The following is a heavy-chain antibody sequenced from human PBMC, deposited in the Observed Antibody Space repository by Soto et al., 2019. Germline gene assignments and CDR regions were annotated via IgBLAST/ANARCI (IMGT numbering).Heavy chain of an antibody. D-gene: IGHD3-16*01. CDR1: GGSISSYY. J-gene: IGHJ2*01. Sequence: QVQLQESGPGLVKPSETLSLTCTVSGGSISSYYWSWIRQPPGKGLEWIGYIYYSGSTNYNPSLKSRVTISVDPSKNQFSLKLSSVTAADTAVYYCARASLNWYFDLWGRGTLVTVSS. CDR3: ARASLNWYFDL. CDR2: IYYSGST. V-gene: IGHV4-59*01.